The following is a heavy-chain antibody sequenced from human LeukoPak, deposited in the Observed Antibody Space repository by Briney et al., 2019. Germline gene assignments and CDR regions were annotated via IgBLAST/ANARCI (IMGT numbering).Heavy chain of an antibody. D-gene: IGHD2-2*01. V-gene: IGHV1-2*04. Sequence: ASVKVSCKASGYTFTGYYMHWVRQAPGQGLEWMGWINPSSGGTNYAQKFQGWVTMTRDTSISTAYMELSRLRSDDTAVYYCARGAPFYCSSTSCLAYYFDYWGQGTLVTVSS. CDR3: ARGAPFYCSSTSCLAYYFDY. CDR2: INPSSGGT. CDR1: GYTFTGYY. J-gene: IGHJ4*02.